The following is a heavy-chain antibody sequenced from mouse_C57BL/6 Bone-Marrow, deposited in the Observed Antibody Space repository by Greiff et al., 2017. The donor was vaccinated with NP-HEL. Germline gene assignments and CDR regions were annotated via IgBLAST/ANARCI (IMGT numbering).Heavy chain of an antibody. D-gene: IGHD1-1*01. Sequence: QVQLQQPGAELVKPGASVKLSCKASGYTFTSYWMHWVKQRPGQGLEWIGMIHPNTGSTNYNETFKSKATLTVDKSSSTAYMQLSSLTSEDSAVYDCARAHGSTPWCAYWGQGTLVTVSA. V-gene: IGHV1-64*01. CDR1: GYTFTSYW. CDR2: IHPNTGST. J-gene: IGHJ3*01. CDR3: ARAHGSTPWCAY.